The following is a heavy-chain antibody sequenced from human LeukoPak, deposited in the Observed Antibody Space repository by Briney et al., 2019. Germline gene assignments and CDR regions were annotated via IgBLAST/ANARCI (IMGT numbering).Heavy chain of an antibody. Sequence: GGSLRLSCAASGFTVSSNYMSWVRRTPGKGLEWVSIIYSAGSTYYADSVRGRFTISRDSSKNTVCLQMNSLRAEDTAAYYCASGGMGARKYYSDPFHYWGQGTLVAVSS. CDR1: GFTVSSNY. D-gene: IGHD3-10*01. V-gene: IGHV3-53*01. J-gene: IGHJ4*02. CDR2: IYSAGST. CDR3: ASGGMGARKYYSDPFHY.